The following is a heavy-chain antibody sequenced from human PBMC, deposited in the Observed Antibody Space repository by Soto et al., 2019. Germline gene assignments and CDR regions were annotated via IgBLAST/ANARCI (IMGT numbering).Heavy chain of an antibody. CDR2: IIPIFGTA. D-gene: IGHD2-15*01. CDR3: ARDRRPYAPYCSGGSCSGGWFDP. V-gene: IGHV1-69*13. J-gene: IGHJ5*02. CDR1: GGTFSSYA. Sequence: GASVKVSCKASGGTFSSYAISWVRQAPGQGLEWMGGIIPIFGTANYAQKFQGRVTITADESTSTAYMELSSLRSEDTAVYYRARDRRPYAPYCSGGSCSGGWFDPWGKGTLVTVSS.